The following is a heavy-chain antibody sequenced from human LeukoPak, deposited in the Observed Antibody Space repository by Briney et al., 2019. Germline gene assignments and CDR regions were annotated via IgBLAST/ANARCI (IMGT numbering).Heavy chain of an antibody. J-gene: IGHJ4*02. CDR2: INPDSGGT. CDR1: GYTFTAYF. D-gene: IGHD3-16*01. CDR3: ARNGRGTCDY. V-gene: IGHV1-2*02. Sequence: GASVKVSCKASGYTFTAYFFHWVRHAPGQGLEWMGWINPDSGGTRYAQKFQGRVTMTRDTSISTTYMELSRLSSDDTAVYYCARNGRGTCDYWGQGTLVTVSS.